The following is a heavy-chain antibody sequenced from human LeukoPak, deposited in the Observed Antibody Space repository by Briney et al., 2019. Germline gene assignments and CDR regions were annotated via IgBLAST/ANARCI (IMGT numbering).Heavy chain of an antibody. CDR1: GGSISSYY. Sequence: SETLSLTCTVSGGSISSYYWSWIRQPPGKGLEWIGYIYYSGSTNYNPSLKSRVTISVDTSKNQFSLKLSSVTAAATAVYYCARQAPHYYFDYWGQGTLVTVSS. CDR3: ARQAPHYYFDY. J-gene: IGHJ4*02. V-gene: IGHV4-59*08. CDR2: IYYSGST.